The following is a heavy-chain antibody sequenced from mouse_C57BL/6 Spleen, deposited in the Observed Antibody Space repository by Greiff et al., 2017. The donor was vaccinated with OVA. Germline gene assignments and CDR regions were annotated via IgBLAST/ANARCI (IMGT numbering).Heavy chain of an antibody. J-gene: IGHJ4*01. D-gene: IGHD1-1*01. CDR3: ARSLITTVVATPMDY. V-gene: IGHV1-81*01. CDR1: GYTFTSYG. Sequence: QVQLQQSGAELARPGASVKLSCKASGYTFTSYGISWVKQRTGQGLEWIGEIYPRSGNTYYNEKFKGKATLTADKSSSTAYMELRSLTSEDSAVYFCARSLITTVVATPMDYWGQGTSVTVSS. CDR2: IYPRSGNT.